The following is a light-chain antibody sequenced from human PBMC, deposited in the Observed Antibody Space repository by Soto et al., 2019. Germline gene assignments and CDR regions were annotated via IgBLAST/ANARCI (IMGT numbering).Light chain of an antibody. V-gene: IGLV2-14*01. CDR3: SSYTGSSTPV. CDR1: SSDVGGHNY. Sequence: QAVLTQPASVSGSPGQSITISCTGTSSDVGGHNYVSWYQHHPGKAPKLMIYEVSNRPSGVSNRFSGSKSGNTASLTISGLQAEDEADYYCSSYTGSSTPVFGGGTKLTVL. J-gene: IGLJ3*02. CDR2: EVS.